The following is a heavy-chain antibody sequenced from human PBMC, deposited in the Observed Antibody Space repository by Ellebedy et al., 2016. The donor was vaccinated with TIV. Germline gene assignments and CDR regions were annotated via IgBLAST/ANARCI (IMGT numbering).Heavy chain of an antibody. J-gene: IGHJ4*02. D-gene: IGHD3-9*01. CDR1: GFTFTTYA. Sequence: GESLKISCAASGFTFTTYAMSWVRRVPGKGLEWVAGISGSGDFTYYGDSVRGRFTISRDNSKNILYLDMKSLRVEDTAVYFCSKVSFDDFWGQGTQVTVSS. V-gene: IGHV3-23*02. CDR3: SKVSFDDF. CDR2: ISGSGDFT.